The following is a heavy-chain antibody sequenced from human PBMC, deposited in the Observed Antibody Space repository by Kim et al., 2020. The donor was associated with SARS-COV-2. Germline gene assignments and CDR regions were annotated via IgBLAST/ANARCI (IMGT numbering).Heavy chain of an antibody. V-gene: IGHV4-59*08. CDR3: ARHTITNVLRYPEGAFDI. J-gene: IGHJ3*02. D-gene: IGHD3-9*01. Sequence: SRGTISVDTSKNQFSLKLSSVTAADTAVYYCARHTITNVLRYPEGAFDIWGQGTMVTVSS.